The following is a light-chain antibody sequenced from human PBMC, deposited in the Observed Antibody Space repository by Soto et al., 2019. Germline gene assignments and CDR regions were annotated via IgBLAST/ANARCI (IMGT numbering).Light chain of an antibody. CDR2: AAS. J-gene: IGKJ1*01. V-gene: IGKV1-39*01. CDR1: QSISSY. CDR3: QQSYSTPPWT. Sequence: DIQMTQSPSSLSASVGDRVTITCRASQSISSYLNWYQQKPGKAPKLPIYAASSLQSGVPSRFSGSGSGTDFTLTISSLQPEDFATYYCQQSYSTPPWTFGQGTNVEIK.